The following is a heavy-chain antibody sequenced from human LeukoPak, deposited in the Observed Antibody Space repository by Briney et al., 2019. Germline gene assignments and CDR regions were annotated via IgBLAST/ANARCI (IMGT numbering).Heavy chain of an antibody. CDR2: IYPGDSAT. J-gene: IGHJ3*02. V-gene: IGHV5-51*01. CDR1: GYSFTSYW. Sequence: GESLKISCKGSGYSFTSYWIGWVRQMPGKGLEWMGIIYPGDSATRYSPSFQGQVTISADKSISTAYLQWSSLKASDTAMYYCARQVPGYCSSTSCLDAFDIWGQGTMVTVSS. D-gene: IGHD2-2*01. CDR3: ARQVPGYCSSTSCLDAFDI.